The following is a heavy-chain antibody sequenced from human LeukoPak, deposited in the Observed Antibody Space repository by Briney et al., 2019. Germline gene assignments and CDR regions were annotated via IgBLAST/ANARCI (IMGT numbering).Heavy chain of an antibody. CDR3: ARLDGYNCAHFDY. D-gene: IGHD5-24*01. CDR2: INHSGST. Sequence: PSETLSLTCAVYGGSFSGYYWSWIRQPPGKGLEWIGEINHSGSTNYNPSLKSRVTISVDTSKNQFSLKLSSVTAADTAVYYCARLDGYNCAHFDYWGQGTLVTVSS. CDR1: GGSFSGYY. V-gene: IGHV4-34*01. J-gene: IGHJ4*02.